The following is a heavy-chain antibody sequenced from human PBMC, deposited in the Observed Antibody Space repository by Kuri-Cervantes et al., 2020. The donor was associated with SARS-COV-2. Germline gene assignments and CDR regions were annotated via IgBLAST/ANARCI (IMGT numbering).Heavy chain of an antibody. CDR2: IIPILGIA. CDR1: GGTFSSYA. V-gene: IGHV1-69*10. D-gene: IGHD3-3*01. J-gene: IGHJ6*02. CDR3: ARDRYDFWSGYYTPPDYYGMDV. Sequence: SVKVSCKASGGTFSSYAISWVRQAPGQGLGWMGGIIPILGIANYAQKFQGRVTITADKSTSTAYMELSSLRSEDTAVYYCARDRYDFWSGYYTPPDYYGMDVWGQGTTVTVSS.